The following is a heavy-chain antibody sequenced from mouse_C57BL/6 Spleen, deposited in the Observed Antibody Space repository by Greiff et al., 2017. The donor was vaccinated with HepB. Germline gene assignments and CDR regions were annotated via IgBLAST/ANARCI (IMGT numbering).Heavy chain of an antibody. CDR1: GYTFTDYE. Sequence: QVQLQQSGAELVRPGASVTLSCKASGYTFTDYEMHWVKQTPVHGLEWIGAIDPETGGTAYNQKFKGKAILTADKSSSTAYMELRSLTSEDSAVYYCTGSGNNYYAMDYWGQGTSVTVSS. J-gene: IGHJ4*01. CDR3: TGSGNNYYAMDY. D-gene: IGHD1-3*01. CDR2: IDPETGGT. V-gene: IGHV1-15*01.